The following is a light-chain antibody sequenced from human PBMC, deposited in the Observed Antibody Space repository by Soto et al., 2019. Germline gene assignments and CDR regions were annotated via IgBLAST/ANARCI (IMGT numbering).Light chain of an antibody. CDR1: QSVSSGY. CDR2: GAS. Sequence: EIVLTQSPGTLSLSPGDGATLSCSASQSVSSGYLACYQQKPGQAPRLLIYGASRRDGGIPDRFSGSGSGTDFTLSISRLEPEEFAVYWCQHYGNSPTFGQGTRVHIK. V-gene: IGKV3-20*01. J-gene: IGKJ1*01. CDR3: QHYGNSPT.